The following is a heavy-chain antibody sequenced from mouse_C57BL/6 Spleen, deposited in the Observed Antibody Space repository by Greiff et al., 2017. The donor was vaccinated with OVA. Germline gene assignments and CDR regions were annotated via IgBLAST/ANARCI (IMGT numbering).Heavy chain of an antibody. Sequence: EVQLQESGPVLVKPGASVKMSCMASGYTFTDYDMNWVMQSHGKSLEWIGVLNPYNGGTSSNQKFKGKDTLTVDKSTSTAYMELNSLTSEDTAFYYCARSPGPYYFDYWGQGTTLTVSS. D-gene: IGHD3-3*01. V-gene: IGHV1-19*01. CDR1: GYTFTDYD. J-gene: IGHJ2*01. CDR3: ARSPGPYYFDY. CDR2: LNPYNGGT.